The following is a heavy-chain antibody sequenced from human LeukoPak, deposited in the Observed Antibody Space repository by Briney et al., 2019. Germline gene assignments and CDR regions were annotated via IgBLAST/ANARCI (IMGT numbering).Heavy chain of an antibody. Sequence: GGSLRLSCAASGFNLNSYMLNWVRQAPGKGLEWVAVISYDGSNKYYADSVKGRFTISRDNSKNTLYLQMNSLRAEDTAVYYCAKADDSGCRRCGYWGQGTLVTVSS. CDR2: ISYDGSNK. CDR3: AKADDSGCRRCGY. V-gene: IGHV3-30*18. CDR1: GFNLNSYM. D-gene: IGHD6-19*01. J-gene: IGHJ4*02.